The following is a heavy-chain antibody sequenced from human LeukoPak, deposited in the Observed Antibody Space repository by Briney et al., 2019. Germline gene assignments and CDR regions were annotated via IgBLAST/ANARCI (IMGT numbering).Heavy chain of an antibody. Sequence: SETLSLTCTVSGGSISSSSYYWGWIRQPPGKGLEWIGSIYYSGSTYYNPSLKSRVTISVDTSKNQFSLKLSSVTAADTAVYYCAREGLEAARYFQHWGQGTLVTVSS. CDR1: GGSISSSSYY. J-gene: IGHJ1*01. CDR2: IYYSGST. V-gene: IGHV4-39*07. CDR3: AREGLEAARYFQH. D-gene: IGHD3-3*01.